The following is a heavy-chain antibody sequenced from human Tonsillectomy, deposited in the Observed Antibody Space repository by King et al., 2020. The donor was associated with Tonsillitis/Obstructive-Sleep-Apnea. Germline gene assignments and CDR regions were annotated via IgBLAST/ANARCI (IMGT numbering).Heavy chain of an antibody. D-gene: IGHD3-3*01. CDR2: IWYDGRNK. J-gene: IGHJ3*02. CDR1: GFTFSSYG. V-gene: IGHV3-33*01. Sequence: VQLVESGGGVVQPGRSLRLSCAASGFTFSSYGMHWVRQAPGKGLEWVAVIWYDGRNKYYADSVRGLFTISRDNCKYTLYRQMNILRAEDTAVYYCARERRPSYDFWSGYYLLYHDAFDIWGQGTMVTVSS. CDR3: ARERRPSYDFWSGYYLLYHDAFDI.